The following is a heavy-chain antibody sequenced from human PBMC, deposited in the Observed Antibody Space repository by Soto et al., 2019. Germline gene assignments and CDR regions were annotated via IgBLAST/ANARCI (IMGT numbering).Heavy chain of an antibody. J-gene: IGHJ4*02. V-gene: IGHV3-21*03. CDR1: GFTFSSYS. Sequence: GGSLRLSCAASGFTFSSYSMNWVRQAPGKGLGWVSSISSSSSYIYYADSVKGRFTISRDNAKNTLYPQMNSLRADDTAVYYCASGGIAFHWGEGTLVTVSS. D-gene: IGHD6-13*01. CDR2: ISSSSSYI. CDR3: ASGGIAFH.